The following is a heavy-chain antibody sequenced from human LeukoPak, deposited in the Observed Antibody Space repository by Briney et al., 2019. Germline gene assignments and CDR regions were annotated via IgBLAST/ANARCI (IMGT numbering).Heavy chain of an antibody. D-gene: IGHD1-26*01. V-gene: IGHV4-4*02. Sequence: SGTLSLTCAVSGGSISSSNWWRWVRQPPGKGLEWIGEIFHSGSTNYNPSLKSRVTISVDKSKNQFSLKLNSVTAADPAVYYCARGGNKWELDNWFDPWGQGTLVTVSS. J-gene: IGHJ5*02. CDR1: GGSISSSNW. CDR2: IFHSGST. CDR3: ARGGNKWELDNWFDP.